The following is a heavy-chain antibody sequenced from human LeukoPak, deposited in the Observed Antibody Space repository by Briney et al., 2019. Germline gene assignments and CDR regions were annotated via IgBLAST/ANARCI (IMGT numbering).Heavy chain of an antibody. D-gene: IGHD1-26*01. CDR3: TTEPYNGTYHY. CDR1: GFTFSSYA. V-gene: IGHV3-15*07. Sequence: GGSLRLSCAASGFTFSSYAMHWVRQAPGRGLEWVGRIKSKTDGGTTDYAAPVKGRFTISRDDSKTTLYLQINSLKTEDTAVYYCTTEPYNGTYHYWGQGTLVTVSS. CDR2: IKSKTDGGTT. J-gene: IGHJ4*02.